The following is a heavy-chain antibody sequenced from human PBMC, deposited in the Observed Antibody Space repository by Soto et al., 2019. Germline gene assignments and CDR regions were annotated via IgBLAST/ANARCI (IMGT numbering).Heavy chain of an antibody. J-gene: IGHJ4*02. CDR1: GVTSSSYA. CDR3: AKDLFAAHPPCLDY. CDR2: ISGSGGST. Sequence: PWVLHRVCWTAAGVTSSSYAGSWVRQAPGKGLEWVSAISGSGGSTYYADSVKGRFTISRDNSKNTLYLQMNSLRAEDTAVYYCAKDLFAAHPPCLDYWGQRTLVTVSS. D-gene: IGHD2-21*01. V-gene: IGHV3-23*01.